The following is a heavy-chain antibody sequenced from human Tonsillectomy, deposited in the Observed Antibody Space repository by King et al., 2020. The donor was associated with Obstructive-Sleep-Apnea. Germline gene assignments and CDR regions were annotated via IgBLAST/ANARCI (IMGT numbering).Heavy chain of an antibody. D-gene: IGHD3-3*01. V-gene: IGHV3-30*02. CDR1: GFTFSSYG. J-gene: IGHJ6*02. Sequence: VQLVESGGGVVQPGRSLRLSCAASGFTFSSYGMHWVRQAPGKGLEWVAFIRYDGSHKYYADSVKGRFTISRDNSKNTLYLQMNSLRAEDTAVYYCANSYYDFWSGNNGMRVWGQGTTVTVSS. CDR2: IRYDGSHK. CDR3: ANSYYDFWSGNNGMRV.